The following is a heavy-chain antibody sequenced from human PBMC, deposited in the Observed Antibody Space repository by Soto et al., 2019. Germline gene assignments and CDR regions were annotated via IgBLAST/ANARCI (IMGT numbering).Heavy chain of an antibody. Sequence: HVKLQESGPGLVKPSETLSLICTVSGDSISSFYWSWIRQPPGKGLEWIGFIYYTGSTNYNPSLKSRVTISVDTSKNQLSLKLSSVTAADTAVNYCARRAGAGPGRIDFWGPGTLVTVSS. V-gene: IGHV4-59*08. CDR3: ARRAGAGPGRIDF. J-gene: IGHJ4*02. CDR1: GDSISSFY. CDR2: IYYTGST. D-gene: IGHD6-19*01.